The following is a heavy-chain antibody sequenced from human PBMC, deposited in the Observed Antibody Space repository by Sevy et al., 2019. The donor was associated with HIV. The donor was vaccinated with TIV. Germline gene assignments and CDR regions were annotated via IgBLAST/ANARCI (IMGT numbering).Heavy chain of an antibody. D-gene: IGHD2-15*01. CDR1: GGSINTYS. CDR3: AREKGSVTILSAFDI. Sequence: SETLSLTCTVSGGSINTYSWNWVRQSPGKGLEWIGYIYYTGNTNYSPSFKSRVTISPDTSKNQFSLVLSSVTAADTAVYYCAREKGSVTILSAFDIWGQGTMVTVSS. CDR2: IYYTGNT. V-gene: IGHV4-59*01. J-gene: IGHJ3*02.